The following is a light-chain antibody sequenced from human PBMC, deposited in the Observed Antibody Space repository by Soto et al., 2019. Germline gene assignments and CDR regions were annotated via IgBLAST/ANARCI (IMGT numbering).Light chain of an antibody. CDR1: SSDVGGYNY. V-gene: IGLV2-14*01. Sequence: QSALTQPASVYGSPGQSITISCTGTSSDVGGYNYVSWYQQHPGKAPKLMIYDVRNRPSGVSNRFSGSKSGNTASLTISGLQAEDEADYYCNSYTSTSTVVFGGGTKLTVL. CDR3: NSYTSTSTVV. CDR2: DVR. J-gene: IGLJ2*01.